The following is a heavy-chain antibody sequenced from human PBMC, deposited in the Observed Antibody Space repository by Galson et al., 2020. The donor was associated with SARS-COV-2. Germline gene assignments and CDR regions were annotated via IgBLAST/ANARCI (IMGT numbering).Heavy chain of an antibody. CDR1: GYIFDDFG. J-gene: IGHJ5*02. V-gene: IGHV1-8*01. Sequence: ASVKVSCKASGYIFDDFGISWVRQATGQGLEWMGWMNPKTGNTGYVQKFQGRVTMTRDTSRSTAYMELTSLKSEDTAIYYCARVWERGFSYGNWFDPWGQGTLVTVSS. CDR2: MNPKTGNT. CDR3: ARVWERGFSYGNWFDP. D-gene: IGHD5-18*01.